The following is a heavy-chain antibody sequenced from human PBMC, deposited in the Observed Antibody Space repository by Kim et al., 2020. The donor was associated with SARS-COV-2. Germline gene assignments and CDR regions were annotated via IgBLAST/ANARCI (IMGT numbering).Heavy chain of an antibody. CDR2: IYHSGST. Sequence: SETLSLTCAVSGGSISSSNWWSWVRQPPGKGLEWIGEIYHSGSTNYNPSLKSRVTISVDKSKNQFSLKLSSVTAADTAVYYCARWDCGGDCYNYYYGMDVWGQGTTVTVSS. D-gene: IGHD2-21*01. CDR3: ARWDCGGDCYNYYYGMDV. V-gene: IGHV4-4*02. CDR1: GGSISSSNW. J-gene: IGHJ6*02.